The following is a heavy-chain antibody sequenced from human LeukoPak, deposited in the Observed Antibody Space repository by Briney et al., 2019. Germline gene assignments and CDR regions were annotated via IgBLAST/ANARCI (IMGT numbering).Heavy chain of an antibody. CDR1: GGSISSNTYY. CDR2: MYYSGSGTT. CDR3: ARRGGLWFGDAYYYYMDV. Sequence: PSETLSLTCSVSGGSISSNTYYWGWIRQPPGKGLEWIGSMYYSGSGTTYYNPSLKSRVIISVDTSKNQFSLRLSSVTAADTAVYYCARRGGLWFGDAYYYYMDVWGKGTTVTISS. V-gene: IGHV4-39*07. D-gene: IGHD3-10*01. J-gene: IGHJ6*03.